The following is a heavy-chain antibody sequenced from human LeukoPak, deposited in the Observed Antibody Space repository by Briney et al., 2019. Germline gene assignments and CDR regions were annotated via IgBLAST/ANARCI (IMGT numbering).Heavy chain of an antibody. V-gene: IGHV3-30*02. CDR3: AKTGGDSVLYYYYMDV. D-gene: IGHD3-10*01. CDR2: IQYDGSNK. Sequence: GGSLRLSCAASGFTLTSYGMHWVRPAPGKGLEWVAFIQYDGSNKNYADSVKGRFTISRDYSKNTLYLQMNSLRAEDTAVYYCAKTGGDSVLYYYYMDVWGKGTTVTVSS. J-gene: IGHJ6*03. CDR1: GFTLTSYG.